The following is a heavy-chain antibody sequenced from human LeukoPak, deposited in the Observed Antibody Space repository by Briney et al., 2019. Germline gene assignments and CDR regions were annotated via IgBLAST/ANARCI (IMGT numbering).Heavy chain of an antibody. V-gene: IGHV4-59*01. CDR1: GVSISNYY. D-gene: IGHD1-26*01. Sequence: SETLSLTCTVSGVSISNYYWSWIRQPPGKGLEWIGFISDSGTTNYNPSLKSRLTISVDTSKSQLSLKLNSMTAADTALYYCARGMTGSWPGRLDYWGQGTLVTVSS. J-gene: IGHJ4*02. CDR2: ISDSGTT. CDR3: ARGMTGSWPGRLDY.